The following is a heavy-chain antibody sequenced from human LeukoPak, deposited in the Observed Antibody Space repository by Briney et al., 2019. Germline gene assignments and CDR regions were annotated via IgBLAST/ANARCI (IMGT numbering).Heavy chain of an antibody. J-gene: IGHJ4*02. CDR3: ARRWVATKVFDY. CDR1: GGSFSGYY. V-gene: IGHV4-34*01. CDR2: INHSGST. D-gene: IGHD5-12*01. Sequence: PSETLSLTCAVYGGSFSGYYWSWLRQPPGKGLEWIGEINHSGSTNYNPSLKSRVTISVDTSKNQLSLKLSSVTAADTAVYYCARRWVATKVFDYWGQGTLVTVSS.